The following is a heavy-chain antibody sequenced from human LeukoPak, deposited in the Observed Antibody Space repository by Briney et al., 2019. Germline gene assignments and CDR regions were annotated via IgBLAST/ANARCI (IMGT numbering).Heavy chain of an antibody. D-gene: IGHD6-13*01. V-gene: IGHV3-7*01. CDR3: ARDPRGYLAAAGIDY. J-gene: IGHJ4*02. Sequence: GGSLRLSCAASGFTFSSYWMSWVRQAPGKGLEWVANIKQDGTEKYYVDSVKGRFTISRDNAKNSLYLQMNSLRAEDTAVYYCARDPRGYLAAAGIDYWGQGTLVTVSS. CDR2: IKQDGTEK. CDR1: GFTFSSYW.